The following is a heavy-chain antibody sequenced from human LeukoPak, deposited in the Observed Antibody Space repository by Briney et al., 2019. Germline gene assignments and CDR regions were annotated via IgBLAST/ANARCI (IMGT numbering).Heavy chain of an antibody. CDR3: ARQYYDNTGYYYFDY. Sequence: SETLSLTCTVSGGSITGSSYYWGWIRQPPGKGLEWIGSMYYSGSTYYKTSLKSRVTISADTSKNEFSLELSSVTAADTAAYYCARQYYDNTGYYYFDYWGQGTLVTVSS. CDR2: MYYSGST. D-gene: IGHD3-22*01. J-gene: IGHJ4*02. CDR1: GGSITGSSYY. V-gene: IGHV4-39*01.